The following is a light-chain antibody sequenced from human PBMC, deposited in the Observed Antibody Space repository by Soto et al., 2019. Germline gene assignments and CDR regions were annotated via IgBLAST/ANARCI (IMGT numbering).Light chain of an antibody. J-gene: IGKJ2*01. CDR3: QQYGSSPRT. CDR1: QSVSNSY. CDR2: GAS. Sequence: EIVLTQSPGTLSLSPGERATLSCRASQSVSNSYLAWYQQKPGQAPRLLIYGASSRATGIPDRFSGSGSGTDFTLTIGRLEPEDFAVYYCQQYGSSPRTFGQGTKLEIK. V-gene: IGKV3-20*01.